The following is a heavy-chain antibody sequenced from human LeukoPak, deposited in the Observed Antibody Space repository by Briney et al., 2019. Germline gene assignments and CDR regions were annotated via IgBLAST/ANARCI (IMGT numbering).Heavy chain of an antibody. CDR1: GDSVTRGSFY. CDR2: VYYTGST. CDR3: ARHSGSGSLSRPFDP. D-gene: IGHD3-10*01. V-gene: IGHV4-39*01. Sequence: SETLSLTCSVSGDSVTRGSFYWAWLRQPPGKALEWIATVYYTGSTYYNPSLMSRVTISMDTSKNQFSLKVRSVVAPDTAVYYCARHSGSGSLSRPFDPWGQGTLVTVSS. J-gene: IGHJ5*02.